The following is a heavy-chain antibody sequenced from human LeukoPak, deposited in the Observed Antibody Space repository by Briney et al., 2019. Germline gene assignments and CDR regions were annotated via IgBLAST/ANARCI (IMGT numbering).Heavy chain of an antibody. Sequence: SVSGPALVKPTQTLTLTCTFSGFSLSTSGMSVSWIRQPPGKALEWLARIDWDDDKYYSTSLRTRLTISKDTSKNQVVLTMTNMDPVDTATYYCARSYVWGSYDAFDIWGQGTMVTVSS. D-gene: IGHD3-16*01. V-gene: IGHV2-70*11. J-gene: IGHJ3*02. CDR3: ARSYVWGSYDAFDI. CDR2: IDWDDDK. CDR1: GFSLSTSGMS.